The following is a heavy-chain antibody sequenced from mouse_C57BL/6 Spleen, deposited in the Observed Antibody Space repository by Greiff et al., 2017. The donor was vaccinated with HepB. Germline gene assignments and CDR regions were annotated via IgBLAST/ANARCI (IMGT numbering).Heavy chain of an antibody. V-gene: IGHV3-6*01. J-gene: IGHJ2*01. CDR3: ARDPGSSCFDY. CDR1: GYSITSGYY. D-gene: IGHD1-1*01. Sequence: ESGPGLVKPSQSLSLTCSVTGYSITSGYYWNWIRQFPGNKLEWMGYISYDGSNNYNPSLKNRISITRDTSKNQFFLKLNSVTTEDTATYYCARDPGSSCFDYWGQGTTLTVSS. CDR2: ISYDGSN.